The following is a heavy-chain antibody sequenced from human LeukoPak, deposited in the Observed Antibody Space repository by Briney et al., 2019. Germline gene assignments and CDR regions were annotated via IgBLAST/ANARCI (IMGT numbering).Heavy chain of an antibody. D-gene: IGHD2-8*01. CDR3: AKDPRRVLMVYAIHYYYYMDV. J-gene: IGHJ6*03. CDR2: IRYDGSNK. Sequence: GGSLRLSCAASGFTFSSYGMHWVRQAPGKGLEWVAFIRYDGSNKYYADSVKGRFTISRDNSKNTLYLQMNSLRAEDTAVYYCAKDPRRVLMVYAIHYYYYMDVWGKGTTVTVSS. CDR1: GFTFSSYG. V-gene: IGHV3-30*02.